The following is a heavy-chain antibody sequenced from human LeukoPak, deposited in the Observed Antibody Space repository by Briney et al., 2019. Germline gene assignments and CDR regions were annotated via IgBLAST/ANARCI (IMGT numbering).Heavy chain of an antibody. CDR1: GFTFSSYG. CDR2: ISYDGSDK. CDR3: AKDAASY. Sequence: PGGSLRLSCAASGFTFSSYGMHWVRQAPGKGLEWVAVISYDGSDKYYADSVKGRFTISRDNSKNTLYLQMNSLRAEDTAVYYCAKDAASYWGQGTLVTVSS. V-gene: IGHV3-30*18. J-gene: IGHJ4*02.